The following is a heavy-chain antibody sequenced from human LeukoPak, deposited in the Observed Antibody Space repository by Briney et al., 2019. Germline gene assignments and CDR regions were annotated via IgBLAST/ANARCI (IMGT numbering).Heavy chain of an antibody. D-gene: IGHD1-14*01. Sequence: SETLSLTCAVSGYSISSGYYWGWIRQPPGKGLEWIGSIYHSGSTYYNPFLKSRVTISVDTSKNQFSLKLSSVTAADTAVYYCARERGTGYYYYYGMDVWGKGTTVTVSS. CDR2: IYHSGST. V-gene: IGHV4-38-2*02. CDR3: ARERGTGYYYYYGMDV. CDR1: GYSISSGYY. J-gene: IGHJ6*04.